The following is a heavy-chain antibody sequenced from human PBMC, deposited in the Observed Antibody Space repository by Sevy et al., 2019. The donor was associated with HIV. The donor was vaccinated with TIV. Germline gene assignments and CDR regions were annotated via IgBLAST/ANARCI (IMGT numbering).Heavy chain of an antibody. V-gene: IGHV3-23*01. J-gene: IGHJ4*02. CDR2: ISGSGGST. Sequence: GGSLRLSCAASGFTFSSYAMSWVRQAPGKGLEWVSAISGSGGSTYYADSVKGRFTISRDNSTNTLYLQMNSLRAEDTAVYYCARSSGSYDTYYFDYWGQGTLVTVSS. CDR3: ARSSGSYDTYYFDY. D-gene: IGHD1-26*01. CDR1: GFTFSSYA.